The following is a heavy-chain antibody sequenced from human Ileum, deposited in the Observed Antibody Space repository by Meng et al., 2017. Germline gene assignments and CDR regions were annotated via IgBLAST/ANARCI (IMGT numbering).Heavy chain of an antibody. CDR1: GASMSVVSY. Sequence: QVQLKESGPGLVKASETLSLTCSVSGASMSVVSYWSWVRQSPGKGLEWIGQIDHLGIAYYKPSLKSRVTMSIDQSKSQFSLRLTSVSAADTAVYYCARHGGYYQDFWGQGTLVTVSS. CDR3: ARHGGYYQDF. J-gene: IGHJ4*02. V-gene: IGHV4-4*02. CDR2: IDHLGIA. D-gene: IGHD4-23*01.